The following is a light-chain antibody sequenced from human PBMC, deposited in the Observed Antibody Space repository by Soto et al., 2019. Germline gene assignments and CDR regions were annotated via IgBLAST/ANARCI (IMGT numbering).Light chain of an antibody. CDR3: MQALQTTRT. CDR1: QSLLHSNGYNY. V-gene: IGKV2-28*01. J-gene: IGKJ1*01. Sequence: DIVMTQSPLSLPVTPGEPASISCRSSQSLLHSNGYNYLDWYLQKPGQSPQLLIYLGSNRASGVPDRFTGSGSGTDFTLKISRVEAEDVGVYYCMQALQTTRTFCQGPKLHIX. CDR2: LGS.